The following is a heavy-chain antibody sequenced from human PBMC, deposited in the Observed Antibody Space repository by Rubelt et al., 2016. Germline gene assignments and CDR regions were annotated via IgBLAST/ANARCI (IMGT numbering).Heavy chain of an antibody. CDR3: ARGHVRGYSYYAFDI. CDR2: IYYSGST. J-gene: IGHJ3*02. V-gene: IGHV4-39*01. CDR1: GGSISSSSYY. Sequence: QLQLQESGPGLVKPSETLSLTCTVSGGSISSSSYYWGWIRQPPGKGLEWIGSIYYSGSTYYNPSLKSRVTISVDTSKNQFSLKLSSVTAAETAVYYCARGHVRGYSYYAFDIWGQGTMVTVSS. D-gene: IGHD5-18*01.